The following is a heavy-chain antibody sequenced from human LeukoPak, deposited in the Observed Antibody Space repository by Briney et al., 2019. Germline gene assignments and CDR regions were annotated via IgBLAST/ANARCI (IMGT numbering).Heavy chain of an antibody. CDR3: AKGDGESHFDS. Sequence: PGGSLRLSCAASGFTFRSFGMHLVRQAPGKGLEWVAFIRFDGSNQYYADSVKGRFTISSDNSNNTLLLQMNSLGVDDTAVYFCAKGDGESHFDSWGQGTLVTVSS. J-gene: IGHJ4*02. CDR2: IRFDGSNQ. CDR1: GFTFRSFG. V-gene: IGHV3-30*02. D-gene: IGHD2-21*01.